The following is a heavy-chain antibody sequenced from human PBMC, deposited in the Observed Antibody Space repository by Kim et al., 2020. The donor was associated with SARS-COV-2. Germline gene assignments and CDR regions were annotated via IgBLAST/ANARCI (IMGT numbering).Heavy chain of an antibody. CDR2: IYTSGST. V-gene: IGHV4-61*02. CDR1: GGSISSGSYY. CDR3: AREGAWELPFDP. Sequence: SETLSLTCTVSGGSISSGSYYWSWIRQPAGKGLEWIGRIYTSGSTNYNPSLKSRVTISVDTSKNQFSLKLSSVTAADTAVYYCAREGAWELPFDPWGQGTLVTVSS. D-gene: IGHD1-26*01. J-gene: IGHJ5*02.